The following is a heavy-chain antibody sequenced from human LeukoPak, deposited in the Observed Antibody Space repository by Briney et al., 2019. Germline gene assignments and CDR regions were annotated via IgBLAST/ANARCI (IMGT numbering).Heavy chain of an antibody. CDR3: ARGGSSGYYRYFQH. CDR1: GFTVSNNY. J-gene: IGHJ1*01. D-gene: IGHD3-22*01. CDR2: IYSGGST. V-gene: IGHV3-66*01. Sequence: PGGSLRLSCAASGFTVSNNYMSWVRQAPGKGLEWVSVIYSGGSTYYADSVKGRFTISRDNSKNTLYLQMSSLRAEDTAVYYCARGGSSGYYRYFQHWGQGTLVTVSS.